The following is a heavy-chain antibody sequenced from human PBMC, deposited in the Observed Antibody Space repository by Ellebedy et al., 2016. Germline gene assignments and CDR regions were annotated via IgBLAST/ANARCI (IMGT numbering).Heavy chain of an antibody. D-gene: IGHD1-26*01. CDR1: GFTLSHNY. V-gene: IGHV3-66*01. CDR2: IFSGGGI. J-gene: IGHJ4*02. CDR3: TKDRASLGPYAGQDY. Sequence: GGSLRLXXAASGFTLSHNYISWVRQAPGKGLEWVSIIFSGGGIYYTESVKGRFTISRDNSRNTLDLLMNSLRAEDTAVYYCTKDRASLGPYAGQDYWGQGTLVTVSS.